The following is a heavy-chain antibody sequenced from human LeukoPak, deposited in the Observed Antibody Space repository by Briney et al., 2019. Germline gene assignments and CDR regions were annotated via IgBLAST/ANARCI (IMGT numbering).Heavy chain of an antibody. D-gene: IGHD1-26*01. CDR2: ISSNGNNI. J-gene: IGHJ3*02. Sequence: GGSLRLSCAGSGFTFSDYYIIWIRQARGKGLEWVSYISSNGNNIDYADSAKGRFTVSRDNAKNSLYLRMKSLRPEDTAVYYCAREAAGETQGGGFDIWGQGTTVTVSS. V-gene: IGHV3-11*04. CDR3: AREAAGETQGGGFDI. CDR1: GFTFSDYY.